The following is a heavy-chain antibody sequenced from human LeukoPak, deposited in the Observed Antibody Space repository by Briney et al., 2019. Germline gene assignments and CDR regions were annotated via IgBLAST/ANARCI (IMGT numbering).Heavy chain of an antibody. CDR3: ARTDSRATVTPFDY. V-gene: IGHV4-4*02. CDR1: GGSISSSNW. J-gene: IGHJ4*02. Sequence: SGTLSLTCAVSGGSISSSNWWSWVRQPPGKGLEWIGEIYHSGSTNYNPSLKSRVTISEDKSKNQFSLKLSSVTAADTAVYYCARTDSRATVTPFDYWGQGTLVTVSS. CDR2: IYHSGST. D-gene: IGHD4-17*01.